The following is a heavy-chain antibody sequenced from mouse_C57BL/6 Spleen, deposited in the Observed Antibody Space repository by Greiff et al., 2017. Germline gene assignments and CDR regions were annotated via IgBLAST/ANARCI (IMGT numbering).Heavy chain of an antibody. CDR3: ARDLFYYGYENYYDMDY. V-gene: IGHV5-4*01. J-gene: IGHJ4*01. D-gene: IGHD2-2*01. CDR1: GFTFSSYA. Sequence: EVKVEESGGGLVKPGGSLKLSCAASGFTFSSYAMSWVRQTPEKRLEWVATISDGGSYTYYPDNVKGRFTISRDNAKNNLYLQMRHLKSEDTAMYYCARDLFYYGYENYYDMDYWGQGTSVTVSS. CDR2: ISDGGSYT.